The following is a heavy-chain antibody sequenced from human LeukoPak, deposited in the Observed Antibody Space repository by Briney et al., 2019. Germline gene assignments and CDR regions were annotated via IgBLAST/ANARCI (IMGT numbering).Heavy chain of an antibody. V-gene: IGHV4-59*01. J-gene: IGHJ3*02. CDR1: GGSMSDYY. Sequence: WETLSLTCTVSGGSMSDYYWSWIRQPPGKGLEWIGYIYSTWSTNYNPSLKSRVTISVDTTKNQFSLKLSSVTAADTALYYCARDYSMTHAFDIWGQGTLVTVSS. D-gene: IGHD1-26*01. CDR2: IYSTWST. CDR3: ARDYSMTHAFDI.